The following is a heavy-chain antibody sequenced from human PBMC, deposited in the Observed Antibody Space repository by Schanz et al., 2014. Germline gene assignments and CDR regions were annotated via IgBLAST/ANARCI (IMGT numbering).Heavy chain of an antibody. CDR3: AKDLLYGAPMPLNHLDY. D-gene: IGHD2-2*01. Sequence: QVQLVESGGGVVQPGRSLRLSCAASGFTFSSYGMHWVRQAPGKGLEWVAFIWYDGSNKYYADSVKGRFTISRDNSKNTLYLQMNSLRAEDTAVYYCAKDLLYGAPMPLNHLDYWGQGTLVTVSS. CDR2: IWYDGSNK. J-gene: IGHJ4*02. V-gene: IGHV3-33*06. CDR1: GFTFSSYG.